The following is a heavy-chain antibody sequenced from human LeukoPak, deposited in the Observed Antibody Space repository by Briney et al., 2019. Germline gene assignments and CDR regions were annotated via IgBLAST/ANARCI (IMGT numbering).Heavy chain of an antibody. CDR1: GGSISSYY. CDR3: ARHGWKMITFGGVSNWFDP. CDR2: IYYSGST. Sequence: PSETLSLTCTVPGGSISSYYWSWIRQPPGKGLEWIGYIYYSGSTNYNPSLKSRVTISVDTSKNQFSLKLSSVTAADTAVYYCARHGWKMITFGGVSNWFDPWGQGTPVTVSS. V-gene: IGHV4-59*08. J-gene: IGHJ5*02. D-gene: IGHD3-16*01.